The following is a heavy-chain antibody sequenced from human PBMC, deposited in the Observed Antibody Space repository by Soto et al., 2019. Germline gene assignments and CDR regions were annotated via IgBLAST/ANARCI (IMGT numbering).Heavy chain of an antibody. CDR2: ISYDGSNK. CDR1: GFTFSSYA. CDR3: ARDSDPDVLLWFGEGTFDY. V-gene: IGHV3-30-3*01. D-gene: IGHD3-10*01. Sequence: QVQLVESGGGVVQPGRSLRLSCAASGFTFSSYAMHWVRQAPGKGLEWVAVISYDGSNKYYADSVKGRFTISRDNSKNTLYLQMNSLRAEDTAVYYCARDSDPDVLLWFGEGTFDYWGQGTLVTVSS. J-gene: IGHJ4*02.